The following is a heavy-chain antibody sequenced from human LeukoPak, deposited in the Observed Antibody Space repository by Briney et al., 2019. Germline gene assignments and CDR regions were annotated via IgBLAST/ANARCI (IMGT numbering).Heavy chain of an antibody. J-gene: IGHJ5*02. Sequence: PGGSLRLSCAASGFTFSTYAMSWVRQAPGKGLEWVSSISGSGGSTYYADSVKGRFTISRDNSKNTLYLQMNSLRAEDTAVYYCAKSGHPYYYGSGSYYWFDPWGQGTLVTVSS. CDR3: AKSGHPYYYGSGSYYWFDP. V-gene: IGHV3-23*01. D-gene: IGHD3-10*01. CDR2: ISGSGGST. CDR1: GFTFSTYA.